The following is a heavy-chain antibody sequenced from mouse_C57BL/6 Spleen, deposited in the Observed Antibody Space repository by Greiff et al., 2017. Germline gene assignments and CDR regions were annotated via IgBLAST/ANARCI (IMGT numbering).Heavy chain of an antibody. CDR3: ARDYWAREGFAY. CDR2: IDPSDSET. J-gene: IGHJ3*01. Sequence: VQLQQPGAELVRPGSSVTLSCKASGYTFTSYWMHWVKQRPIQGLEWIGNIDPSDSETHYNQKFKDKATLTVDKSSSTAYMQLSSLPSEDSAVYYCARDYWAREGFAYWGQGTLVTVSA. D-gene: IGHD1-1*02. CDR1: GYTFTSYW. V-gene: IGHV1-52*01.